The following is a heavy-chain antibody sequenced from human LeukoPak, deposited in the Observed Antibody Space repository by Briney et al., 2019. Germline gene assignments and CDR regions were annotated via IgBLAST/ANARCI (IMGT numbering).Heavy chain of an antibody. CDR3: ARXVYTAAAQYGY. D-gene: IGHD6-13*01. CDR2: IYYSGTT. J-gene: IGHJ4*02. V-gene: IGHV4-59*01. Sequence: SETLSLTCTVSGGSISNYYWSWIRQPPGKGLEWIGYIYYSGTTNYNPSLKSRVTISVDTSMNQLSLKLNSVTAADTAVYYCARXVYTAAAQYGYWGQGTLVTVSS. CDR1: GGSISNYY.